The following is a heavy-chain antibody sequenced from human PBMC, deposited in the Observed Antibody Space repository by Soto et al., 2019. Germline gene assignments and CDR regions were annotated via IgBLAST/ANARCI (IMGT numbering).Heavy chain of an antibody. CDR1: GFTFNDYY. D-gene: IGHD6-19*01. CDR2: ISGGGSTT. Sequence: GGSLRLSCAVSGFTFNDYYMSWIRQAPGKGLEWISYISGGGSTTYHADSVRGRFTISRDNAKNSLFLQMNSLRAEDTAVYYCASEVRTSGWFRRLDSWGQGILVTVSS. J-gene: IGHJ4*02. V-gene: IGHV3-11*01. CDR3: ASEVRTSGWFRRLDS.